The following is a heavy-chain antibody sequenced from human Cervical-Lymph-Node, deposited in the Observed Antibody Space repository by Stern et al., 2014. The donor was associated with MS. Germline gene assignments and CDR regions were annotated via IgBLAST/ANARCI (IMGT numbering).Heavy chain of an antibody. CDR1: GYTFTAYF. J-gene: IGHJ4*02. V-gene: IGHV1-2*02. CDR2: ISPKTGSA. CDR3: ARDRGSYSDY. Sequence: VQLVESWAEVERPGASVKVSCKASGYTFTAYFLHWVRQAPGQGLEWMGWISPKTGSATYAQKFQDRVTMTRDTSINTGYMEVSSLRYDDTAVYYCARDRGSYSDYWGQGTLVAVSS. D-gene: IGHD1-26*01.